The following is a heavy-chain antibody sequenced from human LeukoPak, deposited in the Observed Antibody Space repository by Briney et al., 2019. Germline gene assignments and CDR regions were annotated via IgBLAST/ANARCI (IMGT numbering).Heavy chain of an antibody. J-gene: IGHJ4*02. Sequence: SETLSLTCTVSGGSISSYYWSWIRQPPGKGLEWIGYIYYSGSTYYNPSLKSRVTISVDTSKNQFSLKLSSVTAADTAVYYCARVRHSSSGGYYFDYWGQGTLVTVSS. CDR2: IYYSGST. CDR3: ARVRHSSSGGYYFDY. D-gene: IGHD6-6*01. V-gene: IGHV4-59*12. CDR1: GGSISSYY.